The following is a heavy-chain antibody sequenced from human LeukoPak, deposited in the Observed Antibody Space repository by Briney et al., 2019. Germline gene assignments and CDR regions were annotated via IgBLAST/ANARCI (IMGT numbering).Heavy chain of an antibody. V-gene: IGHV3-30*02. CDR3: AKDLRPPRVFWSGFPLDY. J-gene: IGHJ4*02. CDR2: IRYDGSNK. Sequence: PGGSLRLSCAASGFTFSSYGMHWVRQAPGKGLEWVAFIRYDGSNKYYADSVKGQFTISRDNSKNTLYLQMNSLRAEDTAVYYCAKDLRPPRVFWSGFPLDYWGQGTLVTVSS. D-gene: IGHD3-3*01. CDR1: GFTFSSYG.